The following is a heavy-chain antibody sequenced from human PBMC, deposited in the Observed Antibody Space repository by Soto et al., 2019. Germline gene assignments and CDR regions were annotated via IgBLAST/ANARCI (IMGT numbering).Heavy chain of an antibody. Sequence: GGSLRLSCAASGFTFSSYGMHWVRQAPGKGLEWVAVIWYDGSNKYYADSVKGRFTISRDNSKNTLYLQMNSLRAEDTAVYYCAREFYYDSSGLFDYWGQGTLVTVSS. J-gene: IGHJ4*02. CDR1: GFTFSSYG. V-gene: IGHV3-33*01. CDR2: IWYDGSNK. CDR3: AREFYYDSSGLFDY. D-gene: IGHD3-22*01.